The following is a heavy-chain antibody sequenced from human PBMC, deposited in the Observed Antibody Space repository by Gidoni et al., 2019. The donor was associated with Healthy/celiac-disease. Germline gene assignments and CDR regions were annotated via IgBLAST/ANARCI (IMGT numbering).Heavy chain of an antibody. CDR2: IYYSGST. V-gene: IGHV4-30-4*01. D-gene: IGHD2-15*01. CDR1: GDSISSGDYY. J-gene: IGHJ4*02. CDR3: ARDLPYCSGGSCYSGFSDY. Sequence: QVHLQESGPGLVKPSQTLSLTFTVSGDSISSGDYYWSWIRQPPGKGLAWIGYIYYSGSTYYNPSLKSRVTISVDTSKNQFSLKLSSVTAADTAVYYCARDLPYCSGGSCYSGFSDYWGQGTLVTVSS.